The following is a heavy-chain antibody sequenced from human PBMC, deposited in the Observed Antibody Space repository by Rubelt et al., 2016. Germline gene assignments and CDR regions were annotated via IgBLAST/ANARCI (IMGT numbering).Heavy chain of an antibody. CDR2: IYYSGST. CDR1: GGSISSYY. V-gene: IGHV4-59*08. CDR3: ARRPRKWFYFDY. Sequence: GPGLVKPSETLSLTCTVSGGSISSYYWSWIRQPPGKRLEWIGYIYYSGSTNYNPSLKSRVTISVDTSKNQFSLKLSSVTAADTAVYYCARRPRKWFYFDYWGQGALVTVSS. J-gene: IGHJ4*02. D-gene: IGHD3-22*01.